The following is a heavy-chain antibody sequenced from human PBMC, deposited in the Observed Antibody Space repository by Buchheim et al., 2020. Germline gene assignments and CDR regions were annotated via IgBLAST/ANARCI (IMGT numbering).Heavy chain of an antibody. V-gene: IGHV3-30*18. D-gene: IGHD6-13*01. CDR2: GSYDGDKK. Sequence: QVQLVESGGGVVQPGRSLRLSCAASGFTFNRNGMHWVRQAPGKGLEGVAVGSYDGDKKYYVDSVKGRFTISRDNSENTVYLQMNSLRAEDTAVYYCAKDVRSEAAAMDSWGQGT. J-gene: IGHJ4*02. CDR1: GFTFNRNG. CDR3: AKDVRSEAAAMDS.